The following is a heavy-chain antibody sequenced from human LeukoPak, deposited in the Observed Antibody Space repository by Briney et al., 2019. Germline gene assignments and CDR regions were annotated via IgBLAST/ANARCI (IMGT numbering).Heavy chain of an antibody. CDR1: GFTFSNYA. CDR3: AEHGEAYGDYKTGY. CDR2: ISGSGGRT. J-gene: IGHJ4*02. D-gene: IGHD4-17*01. Sequence: GGSLRLSCAASGFTFSNYAMRWVRQAPGKGLGGVSGISGSGGRTYYADSVKGRFTISRDNSKNTLYLQMNSLSVEETDIYDCAEHGEAYGDYKTGYWGQGTLVTVSS. V-gene: IGHV3-23*01.